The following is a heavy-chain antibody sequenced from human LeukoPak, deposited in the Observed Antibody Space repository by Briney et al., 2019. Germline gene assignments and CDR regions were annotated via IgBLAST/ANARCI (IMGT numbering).Heavy chain of an antibody. Sequence: SETLSLTCTVSGGSISTYYWSWIRQPPGKGLEWIGYIYYSGSTNYNPSLKSRVTISVDTSKNQFSLKLSSVTAADTAVYYCARVLGYGPGSYYSISNWGQGTLVTVSS. D-gene: IGHD3-10*01. CDR2: IYYSGST. V-gene: IGHV4-59*01. J-gene: IGHJ4*02. CDR1: GGSISTYY. CDR3: ARVLGYGPGSYYSISN.